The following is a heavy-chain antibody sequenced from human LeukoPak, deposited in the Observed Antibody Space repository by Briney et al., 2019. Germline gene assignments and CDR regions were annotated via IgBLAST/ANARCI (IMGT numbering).Heavy chain of an antibody. CDR1: GYTFTSYY. D-gene: IGHD4-23*01. CDR2: INPNSGGT. V-gene: IGHV1-2*02. Sequence: ASVKVSCKASGYTFTSYYMHWVRQAPGQGLEWMGWINPNSGGTNYAQKFQGRVTMTRDTSISTAYMELSRLRPDDTAVYYCARDQTRGAFDIWGQGTMVTVSS. J-gene: IGHJ3*02. CDR3: ARDQTRGAFDI.